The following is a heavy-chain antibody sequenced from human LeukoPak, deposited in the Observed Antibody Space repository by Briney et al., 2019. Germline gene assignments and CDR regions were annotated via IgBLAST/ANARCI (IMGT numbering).Heavy chain of an antibody. CDR2: INPNSGGT. CDR1: GYTFTGYY. D-gene: IGHD6-13*01. CDR3: ARGGSSWPYYYYYYMDV. J-gene: IGHJ6*03. V-gene: IGHV1-2*06. Sequence: GASVKVSCKASGYTFTGYYMRWVRQAPGQGLEWMGLINPNSGGTNYEQKFQGRVTMTSDTSISTAYMELSRLRSDDTAVYYCARGGSSWPYYYYYYMDVWGKGTTVTVSS.